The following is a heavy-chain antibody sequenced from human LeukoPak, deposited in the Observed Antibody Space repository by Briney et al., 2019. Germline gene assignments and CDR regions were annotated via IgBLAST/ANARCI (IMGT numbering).Heavy chain of an antibody. V-gene: IGHV3-48*03. J-gene: IGHJ4*02. CDR2: ISSSGKTI. CDR1: GFTFSNYE. CDR3: ARHYYHDY. D-gene: IGHD3-10*01. Sequence: GGSLRLSCAASGFTFSNYEMNWVRQAPGKGLEWISYISSSGKTIYYTDSVKGRFTISRDNAKNSLFLQMHSLRAEDTAVYHCARHYYHDYWGQGTLVPVSS.